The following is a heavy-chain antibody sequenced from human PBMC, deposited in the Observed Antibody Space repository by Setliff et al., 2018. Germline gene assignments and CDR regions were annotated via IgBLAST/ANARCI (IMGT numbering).Heavy chain of an antibody. CDR3: VRDDVRGYYMDV. V-gene: IGHV3-48*01. CDR2: IRDTGTTV. Sequence: GGSLRLSCAASGFTFNTYLMNWVRQAPGKGLEWVSHIRDTGTTVHYADSVKCRFTISRDNAKNALYLQMNSLRAEDTAVYYCVRDDVRGYYMDVWGKGTTVTVSS. CDR1: GFTFNTYL. D-gene: IGHD3-10*02. J-gene: IGHJ6*03.